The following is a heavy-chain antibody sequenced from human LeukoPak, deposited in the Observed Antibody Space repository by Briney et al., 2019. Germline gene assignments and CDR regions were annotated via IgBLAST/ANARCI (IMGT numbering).Heavy chain of an antibody. CDR2: FDPEDGET. Sequence: ASVKVSCKVSGHTLTELSMHWVRQAPGKGLEWMGGFDPEDGETIYAQKFQGRVTMTEDTSTDTAYMELSSLGSEDTAVYYCATLALKGYCSSTSCSNFYFDYWGQGTLVTVSS. CDR1: GHTLTELS. CDR3: ATLALKGYCSSTSCSNFYFDY. D-gene: IGHD2-2*01. J-gene: IGHJ4*02. V-gene: IGHV1-24*01.